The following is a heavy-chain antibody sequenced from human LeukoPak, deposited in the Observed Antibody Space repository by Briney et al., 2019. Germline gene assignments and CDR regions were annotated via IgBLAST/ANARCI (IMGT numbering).Heavy chain of an antibody. CDR1: GFTFSSYA. D-gene: IGHD1-26*01. CDR2: ISYDGSNK. Sequence: GGSLRLSCAASGFTFSSYAMHWVRQAPGKGLEWVAVISYDGSNKYYADSVKGRFTISRDNSKNTLYLQMNSLRAEDTAVYYCAREIVGATSCWGQGTLVTVSS. CDR3: AREIVGATSC. J-gene: IGHJ4*02. V-gene: IGHV3-30-3*01.